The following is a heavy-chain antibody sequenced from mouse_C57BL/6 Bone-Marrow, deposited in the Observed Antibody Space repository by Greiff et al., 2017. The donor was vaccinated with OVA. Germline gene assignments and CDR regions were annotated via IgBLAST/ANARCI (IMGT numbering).Heavy chain of an antibody. CDR3: AREEQLRALAY. D-gene: IGHD3-2*02. V-gene: IGHV1-59*01. CDR2: IDPSDSYT. J-gene: IGHJ3*01. CDR1: GYTFTSYW. Sequence: QVQLQQPGAELVRPGTSVTLSCKASGYTFTSYWMHWVKQRPGQGLEWIGVIDPSDSYTNYNHKFKGKATLTVDTSSSTAYMQLSSLTSEDSAVYYYAREEQLRALAYWGQGTLVTVSA.